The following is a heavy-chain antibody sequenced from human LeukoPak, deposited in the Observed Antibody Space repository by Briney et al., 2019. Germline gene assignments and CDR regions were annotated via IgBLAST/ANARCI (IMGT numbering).Heavy chain of an antibody. J-gene: IGHJ4*02. V-gene: IGHV3-15*01. Sequence: GGSLRLSCAASGFTFSNAWMSWVRQAPGKGLEWVGRIKSKTDGGTTDYAAPVKGRFTISRDGSKNTLYLQMNSLKTEDTAVYYCTTDLKPYRRGLRIAAPINSWGQGTLVTVSS. CDR2: IKSKTDGGTT. D-gene: IGHD6-6*01. CDR1: GFTFSNAW. CDR3: TTDLKPYRRGLRIAAPINS.